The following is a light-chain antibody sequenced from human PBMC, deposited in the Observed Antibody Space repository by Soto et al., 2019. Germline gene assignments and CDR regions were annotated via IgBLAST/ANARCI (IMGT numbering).Light chain of an antibody. CDR3: CSYAGSSTDVV. Sequence: QSALTQPASVSGSHGQSITISCTGTSSDVGSYNLVSWYQQHPVKAPKLMIYEGSKRPSGVSNRFSGFKSGNTASLTISGLQAEDEADYYCCSYAGSSTDVVFGGGTKLTVL. J-gene: IGLJ2*01. V-gene: IGLV2-23*01. CDR1: SSDVGSYNL. CDR2: EGS.